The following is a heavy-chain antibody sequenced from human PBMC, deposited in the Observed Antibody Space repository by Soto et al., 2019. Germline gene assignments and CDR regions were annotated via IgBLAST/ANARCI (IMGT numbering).Heavy chain of an antibody. CDR3: ARDWLYSSSQQLGLLDY. CDR1: GFTFSSYA. CDR2: ISGSGGST. V-gene: IGHV3-23*01. J-gene: IGHJ4*02. D-gene: IGHD6-6*01. Sequence: GGSLRLSCAASGFTFSSYAMSWVRQAPGKGLEWVSAISGSGGSTYYADSVKGRFTISRDNSKNTLYLQMNSLRAEDTAVYYCARDWLYSSSQQLGLLDYWGQGTLVTVSS.